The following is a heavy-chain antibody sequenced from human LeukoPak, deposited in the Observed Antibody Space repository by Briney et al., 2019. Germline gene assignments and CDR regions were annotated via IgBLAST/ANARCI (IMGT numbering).Heavy chain of an antibody. V-gene: IGHV4-39*07. D-gene: IGHD3-10*01. CDR2: IFYTGST. CDR3: ARRGPPRTLLRGVKSGWFDP. J-gene: IGHJ5*02. Sequence: SETLSLTCTVSGGSISSSSYYWGWIRQPPGKALEWIGNIFYTGSTYYSPSLKSRVTISLDTSRNQFSLRLSSVTAADTAVYYCARRGPPRTLLRGVKSGWFDPWGQGTLVTVSS. CDR1: GGSISSSSYY.